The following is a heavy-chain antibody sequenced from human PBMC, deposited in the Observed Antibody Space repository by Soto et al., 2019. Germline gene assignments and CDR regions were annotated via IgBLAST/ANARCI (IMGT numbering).Heavy chain of an antibody. V-gene: IGHV3-23*01. J-gene: IGHJ6*02. Sequence: GGSLRLSCAASGFTFSSYAMSWVRQAPGKGLEWVSAISGSGGSTYYADSVKGRFTISRDNSKNTLYLQMNSLRAEDTAVYYCAKDITANYDFWSGYFSGMDVWGQGTTVTVSS. CDR3: AKDITANYDFWSGYFSGMDV. D-gene: IGHD3-3*01. CDR2: ISGSGGST. CDR1: GFTFSSYA.